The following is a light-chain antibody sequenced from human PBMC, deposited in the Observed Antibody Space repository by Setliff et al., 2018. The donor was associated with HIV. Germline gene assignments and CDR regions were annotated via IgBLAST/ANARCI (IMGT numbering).Light chain of an antibody. Sequence: QSVRTQPASGSGSPGQSITISCTGTSSDVGGYNYVSWYQQHPGNAPKLMIFEVSNRPSGVSNRFSGSKSGNTASLTISGLQAEDEADYYCSSYTSSSLYVFGTGTKVTVL. CDR2: EVS. V-gene: IGLV2-14*01. J-gene: IGLJ1*01. CDR3: SSYTSSSLYV. CDR1: SSDVGGYNY.